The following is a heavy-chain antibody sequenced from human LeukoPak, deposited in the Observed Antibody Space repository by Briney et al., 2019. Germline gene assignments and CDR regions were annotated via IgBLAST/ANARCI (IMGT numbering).Heavy chain of an antibody. D-gene: IGHD6-13*01. J-gene: IGHJ4*02. CDR1: GYTFTGYY. CDR3: ARVRSWDNYYFDY. V-gene: IGHV1-2*02. CDR2: INPNSGGT. Sequence: SVKVSCKASGYTFTGYYRHWVRQAPGQGLEWMGWINPNSGGTNYAQKFQGRVTMTRDTSISTAYMELSRLRSDDTAVYYCARVRSWDNYYFDYWGQGTLVTVSS.